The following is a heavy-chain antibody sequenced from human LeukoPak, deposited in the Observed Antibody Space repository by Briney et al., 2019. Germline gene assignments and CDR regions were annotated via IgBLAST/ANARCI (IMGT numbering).Heavy chain of an antibody. CDR1: GFPFSTYS. V-gene: IGHV3-48*01. CDR3: ARAYQIWKLRNYCDR. Sequence: GGSLRLSCAASGFPFSTYSMNWVRQAPGKGLEWVSHISSTSTNINYADSVRGRFTVSRDNSKNTAFLHLDSPTIDDTGIYYCARAYQIWKLRNYCDRWGQGTLVTVSS. CDR2: ISSTSTNI. D-gene: IGHD1-7*01. J-gene: IGHJ4*02.